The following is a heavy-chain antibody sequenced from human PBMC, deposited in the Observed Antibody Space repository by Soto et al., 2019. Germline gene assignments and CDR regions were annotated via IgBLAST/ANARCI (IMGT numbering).Heavy chain of an antibody. J-gene: IGHJ6*02. Sequence: QVQLQESGPGLVKPSETLSLTCTVSGGSISSYYWSWIRQPPGKGLEWIGYIYYSGSTNYNPSLKSRVTISVDTSKKQFSLKLSSVTAADTAVYYCARGHSGSYRTGEGYYYGMDVWGQGTTVTVSS. CDR1: GGSISSYY. CDR2: IYYSGST. V-gene: IGHV4-59*01. D-gene: IGHD1-26*01. CDR3: ARGHSGSYRTGEGYYYGMDV.